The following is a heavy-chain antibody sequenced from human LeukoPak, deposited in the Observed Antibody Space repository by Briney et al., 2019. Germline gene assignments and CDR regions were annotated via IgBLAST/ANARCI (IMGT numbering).Heavy chain of an antibody. Sequence: GGSLRLSCAASGFTFSSYEMNGVRQAPGKGLRGGPSISSSGSTTYYANSVKGRFTISRDDSKNTLYLQMNSLSAEDTAVYYCASGENLGYCSSTSCYSLDYWGQGTLVTVSS. J-gene: IGHJ4*02. CDR3: ASGENLGYCSSTSCYSLDY. V-gene: IGHV3-48*03. CDR2: ISSSGSTT. D-gene: IGHD2-2*02. CDR1: GFTFSSYE.